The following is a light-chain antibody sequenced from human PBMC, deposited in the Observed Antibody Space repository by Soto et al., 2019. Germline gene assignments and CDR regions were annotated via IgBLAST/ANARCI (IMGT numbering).Light chain of an antibody. CDR1: QSVDSW. V-gene: IGKV1-5*03. CDR2: KAS. Sequence: DIQMTQSPSTLSASIGDRVTITCRTSQSVDSWLAWYPQKPGKAPKLLIYKASSLQTVVPSRFSGSGSGTECTLTISSLQPDDFATYYCQHYNDYSRMFGQGTKVEIK. CDR3: QHYNDYSRM. J-gene: IGKJ1*01.